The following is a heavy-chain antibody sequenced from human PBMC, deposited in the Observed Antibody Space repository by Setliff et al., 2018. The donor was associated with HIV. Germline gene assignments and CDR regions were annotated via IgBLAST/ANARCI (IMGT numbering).Heavy chain of an antibody. J-gene: IGHJ6*02. CDR3: ARAMRGVVVTNMYYYYGMDV. V-gene: IGHV4-38-2*02. D-gene: IGHD2-21*02. CDR2: IYHSGST. Sequence: SETLSLTCTVSGGSTSNEYWSWIRQPPGKGLEWIGSIYHSGSTYYNPSLKSRVTISVDTSKNQFSLKLSSVTAADTAVYYCARAMRGVVVTNMYYYYGMDVWGQGTTVTVSS. CDR1: GGSTSNEY.